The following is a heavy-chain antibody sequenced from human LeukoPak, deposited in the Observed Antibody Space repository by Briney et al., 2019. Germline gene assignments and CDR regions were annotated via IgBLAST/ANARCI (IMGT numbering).Heavy chain of an antibody. CDR1: GFTFSSYA. Sequence: PGGSLRLSCAASGFTFSSYAMSWVRQAPGKGLEWVSAISGSGGSTYYADSVKGRFTISRDNSKNTLYLQMNSPRAEDTAVYYCARKASSLVVVVAATKNFDYWGQGTLVTVSS. J-gene: IGHJ4*02. D-gene: IGHD2-15*01. CDR3: ARKASSLVVVVAATKNFDY. CDR2: ISGSGGST. V-gene: IGHV3-23*01.